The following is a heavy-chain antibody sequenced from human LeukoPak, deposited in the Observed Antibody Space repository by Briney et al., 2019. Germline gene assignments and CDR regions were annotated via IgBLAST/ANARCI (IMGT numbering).Heavy chain of an antibody. Sequence: ASVKVSCKASGFTFSDSAVQWVRQARGQSPEWIGYIVVGSGSPVYAQKFQQRVTMTRDLSTYTAYMELSSLRSEDTAVYYCAADQAPTDPYMWVDPWGQGTQVIVSS. CDR2: IVVGSGSP. D-gene: IGHD2-21*02. V-gene: IGHV1-58*01. J-gene: IGHJ5*02. CDR1: GFTFSDSA. CDR3: AADQAPTDPYMWVDP.